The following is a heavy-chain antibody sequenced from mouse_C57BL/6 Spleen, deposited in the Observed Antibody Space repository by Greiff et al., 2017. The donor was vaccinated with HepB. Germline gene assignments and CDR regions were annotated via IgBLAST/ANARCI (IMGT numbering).Heavy chain of an antibody. J-gene: IGHJ4*01. CDR3: AREYYGSSYDAMDY. V-gene: IGHV1-61*01. D-gene: IGHD1-1*01. Sequence: QVQLQQPGAELVRPGSSVKLSCKASGYTFTSYWMDWVKQRPGQGLEWIGNIYPSDSETHYNQKFKDKATLTVDKSSSTAYMQLSSLTSEDSAVYYCAREYYGSSYDAMDYWGQGTSVTVSS. CDR2: IYPSDSET. CDR1: GYTFTSYW.